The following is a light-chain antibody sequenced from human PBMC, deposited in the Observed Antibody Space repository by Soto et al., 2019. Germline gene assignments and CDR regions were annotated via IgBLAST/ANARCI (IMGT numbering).Light chain of an antibody. CDR3: QQYDSVFT. V-gene: IGKV1-33*01. CDR1: QDITNY. J-gene: IGKJ5*01. CDR2: GAS. Sequence: DIQITQSPSSVSSSVLERFTITCQASQDITNYLNWYQQKPGKAPNLLIYGASNLETGVPSRFSGSGSGTDFTFTISSLQAEDIGTYFCQQYDSVFTFGQGTRLEIK.